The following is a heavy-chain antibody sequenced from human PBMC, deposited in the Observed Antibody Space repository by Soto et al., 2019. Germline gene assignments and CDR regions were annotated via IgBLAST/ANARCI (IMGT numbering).Heavy chain of an antibody. J-gene: IGHJ5*02. CDR1: GAALSSGGYF. V-gene: IGHV4-61*08. D-gene: IGHD6-19*01. CDR2: IYYSGGT. Sequence: TETVSLTCTVFGAALSSGGYFYTWVRQPPGKGLEWLGYIYYSGGTNYNPSLKSRVAISLDKSKSQFSLRLISVTAADTAVYYCTREQSDDNYFDPWGQGTLVTVSS. CDR3: TREQSDDNYFDP.